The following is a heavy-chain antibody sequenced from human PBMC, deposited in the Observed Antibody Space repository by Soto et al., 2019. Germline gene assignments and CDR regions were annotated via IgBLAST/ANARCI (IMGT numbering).Heavy chain of an antibody. CDR2: INPNSGGT. J-gene: IGHJ6*02. D-gene: IGHD6-6*01. CDR3: AREFSSSSDYYYYGMDV. CDR1: GYTFTGYY. Sequence: ASVKVPCKASGYTFTGYYMHWVRQSPGQGLEWMGWINPNSGGTNYAQKFQGWVTMTRDTSISTAYMELSRLRSDDTAVYYCAREFSSSSDYYYYGMDVWGQGTTVTVSS. V-gene: IGHV1-2*04.